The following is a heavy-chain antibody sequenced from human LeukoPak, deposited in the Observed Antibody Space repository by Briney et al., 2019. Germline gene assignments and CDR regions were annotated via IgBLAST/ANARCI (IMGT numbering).Heavy chain of an antibody. J-gene: IGHJ6*02. CDR2: INPNSGGT. D-gene: IGHD6-13*01. Sequence: ASVKVSYKASGYTFTGCYMHWVRQAPGQGLEWMGWINPNSGGTIYAQKFQGRVTMTRDTSISTAYMELSRLRSDDTAVYYCARVLAAAASYYYYGMDVWGQGTTATVSS. CDR1: GYTFTGCY. V-gene: IGHV1-2*02. CDR3: ARVLAAAASYYYYGMDV.